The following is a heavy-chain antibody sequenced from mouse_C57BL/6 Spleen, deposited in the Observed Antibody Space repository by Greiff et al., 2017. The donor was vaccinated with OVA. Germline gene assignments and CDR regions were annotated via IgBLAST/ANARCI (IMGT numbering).Heavy chain of an antibody. Sequence: QVQLKQPGTELVKPGASVKLSCKASGYTFTSYWMHWVKQRPGQGLEWIGNINPSNGGTKYNEKFKSKATLTVDKSSSTAYMQLSSLTSEDSAVYYCARSTMVPTCFDDGGKGTTLTVSS. CDR2: INPSNGGT. D-gene: IGHD2-2*01. V-gene: IGHV1-53*01. CDR1: GYTFTSYW. CDR3: ARSTMVPTCFDD. J-gene: IGHJ2*01.